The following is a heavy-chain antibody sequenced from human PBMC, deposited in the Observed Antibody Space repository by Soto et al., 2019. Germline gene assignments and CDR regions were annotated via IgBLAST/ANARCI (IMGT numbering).Heavy chain of an antibody. CDR1: GFTFSSYA. Sequence: GGSLRLSCAASGFTFSSYAMSWVRQAPGKGLEWVSAISGSGGSTYYADSVKGRFTISRDNSKNTLYLQMNSLRAEDTAVYYCAKAYLLRYFDWPPDFDYWGQGTLVTVSS. CDR3: AKAYLLRYFDWPPDFDY. J-gene: IGHJ4*02. V-gene: IGHV3-23*01. D-gene: IGHD3-9*01. CDR2: ISGSGGST.